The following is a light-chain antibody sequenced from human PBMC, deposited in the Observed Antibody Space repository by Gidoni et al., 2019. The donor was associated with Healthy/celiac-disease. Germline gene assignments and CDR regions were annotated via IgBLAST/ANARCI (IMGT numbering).Light chain of an antibody. V-gene: IGLV2-14*03. J-gene: IGLJ1*01. CDR2: DCS. CDR3: SSYTSSSTPLYV. Sequence: QSALTLPASASGSPCLSITISCTGPSSDVGGYNFVSWYQQHPGKAPKLMIYDCSNRPSGVSNRFSGSKSGNTASLTISGLQAEDEADYYCSSYTSSSTPLYVFGTGTKVTVL. CDR1: SSDVGGYNF.